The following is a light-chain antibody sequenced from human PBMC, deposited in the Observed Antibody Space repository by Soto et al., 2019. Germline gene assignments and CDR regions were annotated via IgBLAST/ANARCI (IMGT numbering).Light chain of an antibody. CDR1: SSDVGGYNY. J-gene: IGLJ1*01. Sequence: QSALPQPASVSGSPGQSITISCTGTSSDVGGYNYVSWYQQHPGKAPKLMIYDVNNRPSGVSNRFSGSKSGSTASLTISGLQAEDEADYYCSSYTNSIYVFGTGTKVTVL. CDR3: SSYTNSIYV. CDR2: DVN. V-gene: IGLV2-14*01.